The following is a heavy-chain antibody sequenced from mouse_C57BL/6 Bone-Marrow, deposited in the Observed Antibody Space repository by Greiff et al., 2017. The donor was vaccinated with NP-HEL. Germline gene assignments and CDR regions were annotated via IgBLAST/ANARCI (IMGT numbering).Heavy chain of an antibody. CDR3: AKKRYYGSSYDWYFDV. D-gene: IGHD1-1*01. CDR2: IWRGGST. V-gene: IGHV2-5*01. Sequence: QVQLKQSGPGLVQPSQSLSITCTVSGFSLTSYGVHWVRQSPGKGLEWLGVIWRGGSTDYNAAFMSRLSITKDNSKSQVFFKMNSLQADDTAIYYCAKKRYYGSSYDWYFDVWGTGTTVTVSS. CDR1: GFSLTSYG. J-gene: IGHJ1*03.